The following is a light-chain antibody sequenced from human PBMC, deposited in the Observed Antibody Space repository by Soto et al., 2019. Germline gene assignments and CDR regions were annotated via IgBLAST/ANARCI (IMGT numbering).Light chain of an antibody. Sequence: EIVMTQSPATLSVSPGERATLSCRASQSDNSNLAWYQQKPGQAPRLLIYGASTRVAGIPARFSGSGSGTEFSLTITSLQSEDFAVYYCQQYNNRPPDTFGQGTKPEIK. J-gene: IGKJ2*01. V-gene: IGKV3-15*01. CDR1: QSDNSN. CDR3: QQYNNRPPDT. CDR2: GAS.